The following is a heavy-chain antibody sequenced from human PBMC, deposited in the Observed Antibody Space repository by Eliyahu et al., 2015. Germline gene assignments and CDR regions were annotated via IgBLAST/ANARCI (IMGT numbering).Heavy chain of an antibody. CDR2: ISSSSSTI. Sequence: EVQLVESGGGLVQPGGSLRLSCAASGXXFXSYSMNWVRQAPGKGLEWVSYISSSSSTIYYADSVKGRFTISRDNAKNSLYLQMNSLRAEDTAVYYCARDPGKRGYSYGSDYWGQGTLVTVSS. CDR1: GXXFXSYS. J-gene: IGHJ4*02. CDR3: ARDPGKRGYSYGSDY. V-gene: IGHV3-48*01. D-gene: IGHD5-18*01.